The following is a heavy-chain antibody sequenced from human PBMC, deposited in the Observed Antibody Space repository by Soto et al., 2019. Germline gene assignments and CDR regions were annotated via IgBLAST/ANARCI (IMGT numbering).Heavy chain of an antibody. J-gene: IGHJ4*02. CDR3: AKETFPYDFWSGYLDY. CDR1: GFTFSSYA. D-gene: IGHD3-3*01. V-gene: IGHV3-23*01. CDR2: ISGSGGST. Sequence: EVQLLESGGGLVQPGGSLRLSCAASGFTFSSYAMSWVRQAPGKGLEWVSAISGSGGSTYYADSVKGRFTISRDNSKNTLYLQMNSVRAEDTAVYYCAKETFPYDFWSGYLDYWGQGTLVTVSS.